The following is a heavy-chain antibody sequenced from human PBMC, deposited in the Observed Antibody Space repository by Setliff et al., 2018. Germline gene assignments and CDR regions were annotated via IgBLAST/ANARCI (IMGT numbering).Heavy chain of an antibody. CDR1: RDSIIRGSYY. V-gene: IGHV4-61*02. Sequence: NPSETLSLTCTVSRDSIIRGSYYWTWIRQPAGKGLEWIGRIYTSGTTDYNPSLKSRVTISMDTSKNQFSLKLTSVTAADTAVYYCARDKGGDILPGFSSDAFDIWGQGTMVTVSS. CDR2: IYTSGTT. D-gene: IGHD3-9*01. CDR3: ARDKGGDILPGFSSDAFDI. J-gene: IGHJ3*02.